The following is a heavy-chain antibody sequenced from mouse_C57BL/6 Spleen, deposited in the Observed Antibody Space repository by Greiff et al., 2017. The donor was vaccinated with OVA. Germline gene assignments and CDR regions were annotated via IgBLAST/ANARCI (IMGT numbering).Heavy chain of an antibody. V-gene: IGHV3-6*01. D-gene: IGHD2-4*01. CDR3: ARKDYDYDGYFDV. CDR2: ISYDGSN. Sequence: EVQRVESGPGLVKPSQSLSLTCSVTGYSITSGYYWNWIRQFPGNKLEWMGYISYDGSNNYNPSLKNRISITRDTSKNQFFLKLNSVTTEDTATYYCARKDYDYDGYFDVWGTGTTVTVSS. J-gene: IGHJ1*03. CDR1: GYSITSGYY.